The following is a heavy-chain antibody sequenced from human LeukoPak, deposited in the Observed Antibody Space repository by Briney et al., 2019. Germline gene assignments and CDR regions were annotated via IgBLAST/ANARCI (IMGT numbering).Heavy chain of an antibody. Sequence: PGGSLRLSCAPSGFTFSRYWMTWVRQTPGKGLEWVASIKDDGRQKYYVDSVKGRFTVSRDNAKSPAYLQMDSLRVEDTALYYCARDASRGFDTWGQGTLVTVSS. V-gene: IGHV3-7*01. CDR2: IKDDGRQK. CDR3: ARDASRGFDT. J-gene: IGHJ4*02. CDR1: GFTFSRYW. D-gene: IGHD5-24*01.